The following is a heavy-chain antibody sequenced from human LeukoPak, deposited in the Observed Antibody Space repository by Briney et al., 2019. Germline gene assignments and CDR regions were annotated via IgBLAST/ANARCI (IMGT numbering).Heavy chain of an antibody. CDR2: INPYNGNT. CDR3: ARSIFGVVYYMDV. CDR1: GYTFTSYG. D-gene: IGHD3-3*01. J-gene: IGHJ6*03. Sequence: ASVKVSCKASGYTFTSYGINWVRQAPGQGLEWMGWINPYNGNTNYAQKLQGRVTMTTDTSTRTAYMELRSLRSDDTAVYYCARSIFGVVYYMDVWGKGTTVTVSS. V-gene: IGHV1-18*01.